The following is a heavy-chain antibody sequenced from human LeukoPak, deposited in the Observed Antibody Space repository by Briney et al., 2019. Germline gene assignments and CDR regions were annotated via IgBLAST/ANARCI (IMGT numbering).Heavy chain of an antibody. Sequence: SQTLSLTCAISGDSVSSNNGAWNWIRQSPSRGLEWLGRTYYRSKWYNYYAGSLMSRITISPDTSKNQFSLQVYSVTPEDTAVYYCARDVGTTGWHTYDFWGQGTLVTVSS. V-gene: IGHV6-1*01. CDR3: ARDVGTTGWHTYDF. J-gene: IGHJ4*02. CDR1: GDSVSSNNGA. CDR2: TYYRSKWYN. D-gene: IGHD3-9*01.